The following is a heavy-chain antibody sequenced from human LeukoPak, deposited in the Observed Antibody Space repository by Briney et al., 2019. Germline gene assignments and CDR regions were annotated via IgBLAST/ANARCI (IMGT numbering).Heavy chain of an antibody. CDR2: IIPIFGTA. Sequence: SVKVSCKASGGAFSSYAISWVRQAPGQGLEWMGGIIPIFGTANYAQKFQGRVTITADESTSTAYMELSSLRSEDTAVYYCARKYYGSAEGFDYWGQGTLVTVSS. V-gene: IGHV1-69*13. CDR1: GGAFSSYA. D-gene: IGHD3-10*01. J-gene: IGHJ4*02. CDR3: ARKYYGSAEGFDY.